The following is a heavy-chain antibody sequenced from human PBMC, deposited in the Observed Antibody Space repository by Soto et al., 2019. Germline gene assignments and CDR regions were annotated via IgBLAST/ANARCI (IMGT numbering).Heavy chain of an antibody. CDR2: ISPYNGNT. D-gene: IGHD3-3*01. CDR3: ARDDFWSGYPPEY. Sequence: GASVKVSCKASGYSFTRYGFSWVRQAPGQGLEWMGWISPYNGNTHYEQKIQGRVTMTTDTSTSTAYMELRNLRSDDTAVYYCARDDFWSGYPPEYWGQGTLVTISS. J-gene: IGHJ4*02. V-gene: IGHV1-18*01. CDR1: GYSFTRYG.